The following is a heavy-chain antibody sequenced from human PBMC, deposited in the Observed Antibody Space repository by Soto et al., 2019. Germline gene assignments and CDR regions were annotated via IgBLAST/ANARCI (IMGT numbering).Heavy chain of an antibody. Sequence: GGSLRLSCAASGFTFSSYSMNWVRQAPGKGLEWVSSISSSSSYIYYADSVKGRFTISRDNAKNSLYLQMNSLRAEDTAVYYCARDNEMTVPAAILFERNGDYYDYYGMDVWGQGTTVTVSS. D-gene: IGHD2-2*01. J-gene: IGHJ6*02. CDR2: ISSSSSYI. CDR1: GFTFSSYS. V-gene: IGHV3-21*01. CDR3: ARDNEMTVPAAILFERNGDYYDYYGMDV.